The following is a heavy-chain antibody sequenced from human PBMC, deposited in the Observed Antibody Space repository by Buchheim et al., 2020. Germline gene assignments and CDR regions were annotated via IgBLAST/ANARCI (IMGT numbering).Heavy chain of an antibody. Sequence: EVQLVESGGGLVQPGGSLRVSCAASGFTFSSYSMNWVRQAPGKGLEWVSYISSSSSPIYYADSVKGRFTISRDNVKNSLYLQMNSLRDEDTAVYYCARDQLRFLEWLSSGYYFDYWGQGTL. J-gene: IGHJ4*02. D-gene: IGHD3-3*01. CDR1: GFTFSSYS. CDR3: ARDQLRFLEWLSSGYYFDY. CDR2: ISSSSSPI. V-gene: IGHV3-48*02.